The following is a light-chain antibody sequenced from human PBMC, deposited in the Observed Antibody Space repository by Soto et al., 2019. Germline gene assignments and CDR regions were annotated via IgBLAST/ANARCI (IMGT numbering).Light chain of an antibody. J-gene: IGLJ1*01. CDR1: RRGVGGYNY. CDR3: SSYISSSTYV. V-gene: IGLV2-14*01. CDR2: DVS. Sequence: QSVVTQPASLCWAPGQAIPISCTGNRRGVGGYNYVSWYQQYPGKAPKFMLYDVSNRPSGVSNRFSGSKSGNTASLTISGLQAEDEADYYCSSYISSSTYVFGTGTKVTVL.